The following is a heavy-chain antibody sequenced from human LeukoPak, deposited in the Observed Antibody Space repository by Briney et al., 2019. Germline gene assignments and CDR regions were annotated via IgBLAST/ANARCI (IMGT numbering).Heavy chain of an antibody. Sequence: ETLSLTCAVYGGSFSGYYWSWVRQAPGKGLEWVANIKQDGSEKYYVDSVKGRFTISGDNAKNSLYLQMNSLRAEDTAVYYCARGTGTFDYWGQGTLVTVSS. CDR1: GGSFSGYY. J-gene: IGHJ4*02. D-gene: IGHD7-27*01. CDR3: ARGTGTFDY. V-gene: IGHV3-7*03. CDR2: IKQDGSEK.